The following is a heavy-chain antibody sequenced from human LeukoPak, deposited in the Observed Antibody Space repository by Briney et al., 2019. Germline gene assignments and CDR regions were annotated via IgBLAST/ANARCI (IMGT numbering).Heavy chain of an antibody. J-gene: IGHJ4*02. Sequence: GASVKVSCKASGYTFTSFGITWVRQAPEQGLEWVGWSSASNGNTKYAQKFQGRVAMTTDTSTSTAYMELSSLRSDDTAVYYCARVNSPYYNILTGYFYWGQGTLVTVSS. CDR2: SSASNGNT. D-gene: IGHD3-9*01. CDR3: ARVNSPYYNILTGYFY. V-gene: IGHV1-18*01. CDR1: GYTFTSFG.